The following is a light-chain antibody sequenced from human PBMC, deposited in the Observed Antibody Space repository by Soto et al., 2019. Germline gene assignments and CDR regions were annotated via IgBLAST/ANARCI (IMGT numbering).Light chain of an antibody. J-gene: IGLJ1*01. Sequence: QSALTQPASVSGSPGQSITISCTGTSNDIGAYNYVSWYQHHPGRAPKLIIYEVTNRPSGVPDRFSGSKSGYTASLTVSGLQAEDEADYYCSSHAGNNNYVFGTGTKLTVL. CDR1: SNDIGAYNY. V-gene: IGLV2-8*01. CDR3: SSHAGNNNYV. CDR2: EVT.